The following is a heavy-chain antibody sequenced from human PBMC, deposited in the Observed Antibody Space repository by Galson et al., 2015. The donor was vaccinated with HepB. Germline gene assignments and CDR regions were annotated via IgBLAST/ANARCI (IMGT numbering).Heavy chain of an antibody. D-gene: IGHD2-2*01. CDR1: GYTFTSYG. Sequence: SGYTFTSYGISWVRQAPGHGLEWMGIINPSGGRTNYAQKFQDRVTMTRDTSTSTVYMQLSSLRSEDTAVYYCATIRVGFCITTSCKADDFDIWGQGTMVTVSS. CDR3: ATIRVGFCITTSCKADDFDI. V-gene: IGHV1-46*01. CDR2: INPSGGRT. J-gene: IGHJ3*02.